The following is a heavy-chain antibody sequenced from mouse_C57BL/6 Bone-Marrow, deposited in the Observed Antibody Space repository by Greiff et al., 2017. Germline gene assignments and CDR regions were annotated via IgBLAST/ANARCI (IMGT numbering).Heavy chain of an antibody. D-gene: IGHD1-1*01. J-gene: IGHJ2*01. V-gene: IGHV1-9*01. Sequence: QVQLQQSGAELMKPGASVKLSCKATGYTFTGYWIEWVKQRPGHGLEWIGEILPGSGSTNYNEKIKGKATFTADTSSNTAYMQLSILTTEDSAIYYCARGDYGNSPFFDSWGQGTTLTVSS. CDR3: ARGDYGNSPFFDS. CDR1: GYTFTGYW. CDR2: ILPGSGST.